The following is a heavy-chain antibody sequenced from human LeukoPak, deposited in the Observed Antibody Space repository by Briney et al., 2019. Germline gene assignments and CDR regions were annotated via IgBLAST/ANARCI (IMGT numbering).Heavy chain of an antibody. J-gene: IGHJ4*02. V-gene: IGHV1-2*06. D-gene: IGHD4-11*01. CDR1: GYTFTGYY. CDR2: INPNSGGT. CDR3: ASYSNSSFDY. Sequence: ASVTVSCKTSGYTFTGYYMHWVRQAPGQGLEWMGRINPNSGGTNYAQKFQGRVTMTRDTSISTAYMELSSLRSDDTAVYWCASYSNSSFDYWGQGTLVTVSS.